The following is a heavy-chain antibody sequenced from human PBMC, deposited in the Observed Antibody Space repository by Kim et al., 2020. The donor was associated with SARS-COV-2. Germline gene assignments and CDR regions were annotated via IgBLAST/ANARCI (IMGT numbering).Heavy chain of an antibody. CDR2: IYSGGST. Sequence: GGSLRLSCAASGFTVSSNYMSWVRQAPGKGLEWVSVIYSGGSTYYADSVKGRFTISRHNSKNTLYLQMNSLRAEDTAVYYCAREMMGYYYDSSGPYYYYGMDVWGQGTTVTVSS. D-gene: IGHD3-22*01. J-gene: IGHJ6*02. V-gene: IGHV3-53*04. CDR3: AREMMGYYYDSSGPYYYYGMDV. CDR1: GFTVSSNY.